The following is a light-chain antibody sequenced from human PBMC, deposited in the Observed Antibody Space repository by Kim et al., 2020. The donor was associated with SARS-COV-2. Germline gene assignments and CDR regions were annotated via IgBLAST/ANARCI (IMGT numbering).Light chain of an antibody. J-gene: IGKJ4*01. CDR1: QSITSG. CDR3: QQHNGY. CDR2: LVS. Sequence: TLSAAVGDTVTITCRASQSITSGLAWYQQKPGKAPKLLIYLVSNLDYGVPSRFSGSGSGTQFTLTISSLQPDDFATYYCQQHNGYFGGGTKVDIK. V-gene: IGKV1-5*01.